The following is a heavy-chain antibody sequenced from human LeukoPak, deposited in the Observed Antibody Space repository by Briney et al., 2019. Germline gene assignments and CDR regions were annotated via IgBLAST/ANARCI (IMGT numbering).Heavy chain of an antibody. CDR3: ARGSYDFWSGYYVRLTLLDY. Sequence: SETLSLTCAVFGGSFSDYSWTWIRQTPGKGLEWIGEINHRGGTNYNPSLKSRVTISVDTSKNQFSLKLSSVTAADTAVYSCARGSYDFWSGYYVRLTLLDYWGQGTLVTVSS. CDR1: GGSFSDYS. D-gene: IGHD3-3*01. CDR2: INHRGGT. V-gene: IGHV4-34*01. J-gene: IGHJ4*02.